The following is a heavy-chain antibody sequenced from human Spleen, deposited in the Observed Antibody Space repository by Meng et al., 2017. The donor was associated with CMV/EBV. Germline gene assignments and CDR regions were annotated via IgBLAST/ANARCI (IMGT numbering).Heavy chain of an antibody. Sequence: GESLKISCAASGFTFDDYAMHWVRQAPGKGLEWVSLISWDGGSTYYADSVKGRFTISRDNSKNSLYLQMNSLRAEDTALYYCAKDHWTTAPGTSWGYYGMDVWGQGTMVTVSS. CDR1: GFTFDDYA. V-gene: IGHV3-43D*03. CDR2: ISWDGGST. J-gene: IGHJ6*02. D-gene: IGHD6-13*01. CDR3: AKDHWTTAPGTSWGYYGMDV.